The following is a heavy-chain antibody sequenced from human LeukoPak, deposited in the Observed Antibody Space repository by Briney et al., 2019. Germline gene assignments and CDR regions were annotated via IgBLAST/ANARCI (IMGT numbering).Heavy chain of an antibody. Sequence: GGSLRLSCAASGFTVSSDYTSWVRQAPGKGLEWVSVIYSGGTTHYADSVKGRFTISRDNAKNSLYLQMNSLRAEDTAVYYCARDPYGYYYMDVWGKGTTVTVSS. J-gene: IGHJ6*03. CDR1: GFTVSSDY. CDR3: ARDPYGYYYMDV. V-gene: IGHV3-66*01. CDR2: IYSGGTT. D-gene: IGHD3-10*01.